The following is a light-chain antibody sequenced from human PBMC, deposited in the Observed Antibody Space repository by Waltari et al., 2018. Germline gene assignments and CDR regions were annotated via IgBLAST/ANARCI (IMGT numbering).Light chain of an antibody. CDR3: QQYYSTPLT. Sequence: DIVMTQSPDPLAVSLGERATINCKYSQSVLYSSNNQNYLAWYQQKPGQPPKLLIYWASTRESGVPDRFSGSGSGTDFTLTISSLQAEDVAVYYCQQYYSTPLTFGGGTKVEIK. CDR2: WAS. J-gene: IGKJ4*01. V-gene: IGKV4-1*01. CDR1: QSVLYSSNNQNY.